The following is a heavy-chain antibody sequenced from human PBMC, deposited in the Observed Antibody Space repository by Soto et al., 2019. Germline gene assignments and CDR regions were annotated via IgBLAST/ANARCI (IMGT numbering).Heavy chain of an antibody. CDR1: GFSFSDHA. D-gene: IGHD3-22*01. CDR2: VRSRTYGGTT. Sequence: GGSLRLSCSTSGFSFSDHAINWFRQAPGTGPEWVGFVRSRTYGGTTDYVASVKGRFTISRDDSKAVAYLQMNSLKTEDSALYYCAYDSSGYSYYFDYWGQGTLVTVSS. V-gene: IGHV3-49*03. J-gene: IGHJ4*02. CDR3: AYDSSGYSYYFDY.